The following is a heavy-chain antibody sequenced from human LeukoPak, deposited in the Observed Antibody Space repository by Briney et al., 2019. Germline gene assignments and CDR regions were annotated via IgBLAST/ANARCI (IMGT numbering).Heavy chain of an antibody. Sequence: PGGSLRLSCSASGFTFSSYAMNWVRQAPGKGLEYVSAIISNGGSTYYADSVKGRFTISRDNSKNTLYLQMSSLRAEDTAVYYCVKGRCSGSSCYGGDYWGQGTLVTVSS. CDR1: GFTFSSYA. J-gene: IGHJ4*02. V-gene: IGHV3-64D*06. CDR2: IISNGGST. CDR3: VKGRCSGSSCYGGDY. D-gene: IGHD2-2*01.